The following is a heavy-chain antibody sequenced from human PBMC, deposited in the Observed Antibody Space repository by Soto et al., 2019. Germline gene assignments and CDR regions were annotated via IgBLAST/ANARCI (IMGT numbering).Heavy chain of an antibody. J-gene: IGHJ4*01. V-gene: IGHV3-23*01. CDR3: AYVQMNKVADPHDF. CDR2: ISPSGTTT. CDR1: VVTFVNSP. Sequence: GGTLRLSCAASVVTFVNSPMNWVRQAPGNGLEWVSAISPSGTTTFDAHSVKGRFTTSRDNSKNTLYLQMNSLTVEDTATYYCAYVQMNKVADPHDFWGHGTLDTVSS. D-gene: IGHD3-16*01.